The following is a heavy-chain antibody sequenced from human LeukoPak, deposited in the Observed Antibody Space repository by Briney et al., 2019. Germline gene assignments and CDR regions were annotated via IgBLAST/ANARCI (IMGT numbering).Heavy chain of an antibody. Sequence: SSVKVSCKASVRTFSSYAISWVRQAPGQGLECMGRIVPIFDTANHAQKFQGRVTITTDESTSTAYMELISLRSEDTAVYYCARTVVRGVIMPFDHWGQGTLVTVSS. CDR2: IVPIFDTA. V-gene: IGHV1-69*05. J-gene: IGHJ4*02. CDR1: VRTFSSYA. CDR3: ARTVVRGVIMPFDH. D-gene: IGHD3-10*01.